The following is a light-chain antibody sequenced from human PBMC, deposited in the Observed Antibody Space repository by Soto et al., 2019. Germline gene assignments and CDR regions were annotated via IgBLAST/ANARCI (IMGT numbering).Light chain of an antibody. J-gene: IGKJ2*01. CDR2: AAS. CDR3: QQGHSTPYT. V-gene: IGKV1-27*01. CDR1: QGIGKY. Sequence: DIQMTQSPSSVSASVGDRVIISCRASQGIGKYLAWYQQKPGKVPKVXIYAASTLPPGVPSRFSGSGSGTEFTLTMSGLQPEDFATYDCQQGHSTPYTFGQGTKVDIK.